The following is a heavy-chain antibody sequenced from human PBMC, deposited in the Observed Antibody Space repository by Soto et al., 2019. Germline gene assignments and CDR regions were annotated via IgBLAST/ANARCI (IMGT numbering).Heavy chain of an antibody. Sequence: DVQLVESGGGLVRPGGSLRLSCTASGFTFSEYSMSWVRQAPGKGLEWASSITHSGTYVYYADSVKGRFTISRDSASNSLFLQMTSLRAEDTAVYHCARARGNDWYSDYWGQGTLVTVSS. CDR1: GFTFSEYS. CDR2: ITHSGTYV. CDR3: ARARGNDWYSDY. D-gene: IGHD5-12*01. J-gene: IGHJ4*02. V-gene: IGHV3-21*01.